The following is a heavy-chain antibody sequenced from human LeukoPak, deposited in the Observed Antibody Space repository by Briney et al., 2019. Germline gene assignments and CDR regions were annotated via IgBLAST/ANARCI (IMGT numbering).Heavy chain of an antibody. V-gene: IGHV4-59*12. Sequence: PSETLSLTCTVSGGSISSYYWSWIRQPPGKGLEWIGYIYYSGSTNYNPSLKSRVTISVDTSKNQFSLKLSSVTAADTAVYYCAKSSGWQVRDSYYFDYWGQGTLVTVSS. D-gene: IGHD6-19*01. J-gene: IGHJ4*02. CDR2: IYYSGST. CDR1: GGSISSYY. CDR3: AKSSGWQVRDSYYFDY.